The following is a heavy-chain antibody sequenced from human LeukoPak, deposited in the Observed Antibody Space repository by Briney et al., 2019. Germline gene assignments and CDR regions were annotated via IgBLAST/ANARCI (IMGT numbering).Heavy chain of an antibody. CDR1: GYTFTSYY. Sequence: GASVKVSCKASGYTFTSYYTHWVRQAPGQGLEWMGIINPSGGSTSYAQKFQGRVTMTRDTPTSTVYMELSSLRSEDTAVYYCARGPTVTTSPYNWFDPWGQGTLVTVSS. V-gene: IGHV1-46*01. J-gene: IGHJ5*02. CDR3: ARGPTVTTSPYNWFDP. D-gene: IGHD4-17*01. CDR2: INPSGGST.